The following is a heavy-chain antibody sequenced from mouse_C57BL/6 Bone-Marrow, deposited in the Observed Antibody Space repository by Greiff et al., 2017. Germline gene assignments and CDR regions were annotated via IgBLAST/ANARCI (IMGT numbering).Heavy chain of an antibody. D-gene: IGHD2-4*01. J-gene: IGHJ3*01. Sequence: EVKLMESGGGLVQPGGSLSLSCAASGFTFTDYYMSWVRQPPGKALEWLGFIRNKANGYTTEYSASVKGRFTISRDNSHRILYLQMNALRAEDSATYYCARYKGLRRGTCFAYWGQGTLVSVAA. CDR1: GFTFTDYY. CDR2: IRNKANGYTT. CDR3: ARYKGLRRGTCFAY. V-gene: IGHV7-3*01.